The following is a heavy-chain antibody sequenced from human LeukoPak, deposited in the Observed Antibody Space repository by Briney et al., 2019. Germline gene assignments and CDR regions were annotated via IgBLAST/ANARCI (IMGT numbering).Heavy chain of an antibody. CDR2: IKQDGSEK. Sequence: TGGSLRLSCAASGFTFSSYWMSWVRQAPGKGLEWVANIKQDGSEKYYVDSVKGRFTISRDNAKNSPYLEMNSLRAEDTAVYYCARRYCSGGSCYHYYYYMDVWGKGTTVTVSS. J-gene: IGHJ6*03. V-gene: IGHV3-7*01. D-gene: IGHD2-15*01. CDR3: ARRYCSGGSCYHYYYYMDV. CDR1: GFTFSSYW.